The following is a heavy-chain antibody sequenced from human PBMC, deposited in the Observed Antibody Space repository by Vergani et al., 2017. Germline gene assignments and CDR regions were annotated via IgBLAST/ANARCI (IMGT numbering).Heavy chain of an antibody. CDR3: ARDRGEFGSPFDP. Sequence: QVQLEESGPGLVKPSETLSLTCTVSGGSFNTYYWSWIRQSPGKGLEWIGYIYSTGSTNYNPSLNSRVTMSVDTSKNQFSLKLRSVTAADTAVYYCARDRGEFGSPFDPWGQGTLVTVSS. D-gene: IGHD3-10*01. CDR2: IYSTGST. CDR1: GGSFNTYY. V-gene: IGHV4-59*13. J-gene: IGHJ5*02.